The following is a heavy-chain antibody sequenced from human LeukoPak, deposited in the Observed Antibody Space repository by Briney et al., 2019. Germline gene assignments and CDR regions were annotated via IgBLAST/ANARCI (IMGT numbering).Heavy chain of an antibody. Sequence: PSETLSLPCAVYGGSFRGYYWSWFPQPPGKGLEWIGEINDSGSTQYNTSLNSRVTISVDTSKNQVYLKLSSVTAADTAIYYCARGVSHRNFDWLFYWGQGTLVTVSS. CDR2: INDSGST. J-gene: IGHJ4*02. CDR1: GGSFRGYY. D-gene: IGHD3-9*01. CDR3: ARGVSHRNFDWLFY. V-gene: IGHV4-34*01.